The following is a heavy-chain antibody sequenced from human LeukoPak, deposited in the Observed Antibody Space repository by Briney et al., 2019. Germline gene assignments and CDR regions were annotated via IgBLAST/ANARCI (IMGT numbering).Heavy chain of an antibody. V-gene: IGHV4-39*07. D-gene: IGHD3-22*01. CDR3: ARETYYYDSSGRYPAFDI. Sequence: SETLSLTCTVSGDSISSRSYYWGWIRQSPGKGREWIGSVYYNGPTYYNPSLKSRVTMSVDTSKKQFSLKLSSVTAADTAVYYCARETYYYDSSGRYPAFDIWGQGTMVTVSS. J-gene: IGHJ3*02. CDR1: GDSISSRSYY. CDR2: VYYNGPT.